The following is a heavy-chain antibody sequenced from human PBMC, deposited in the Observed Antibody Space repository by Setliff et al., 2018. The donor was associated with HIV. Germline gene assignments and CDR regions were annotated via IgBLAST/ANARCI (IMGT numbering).Heavy chain of an antibody. CDR3: ARSSYYDVNSPFDY. CDR2: SSAYNGNT. D-gene: IGHD3-16*01. CDR1: GYTFTSYG. V-gene: IGHV1-18*01. Sequence: ASVKVSCKASGYTFTSYGISWVRQAPGQGLEWMGWSSAYNGNTNYAQKLQGRVTMTTDTSTSTAYMELNSLRSEDTAVYYWARSSYYDVNSPFDYWGQGTRVTVS. J-gene: IGHJ4*02.